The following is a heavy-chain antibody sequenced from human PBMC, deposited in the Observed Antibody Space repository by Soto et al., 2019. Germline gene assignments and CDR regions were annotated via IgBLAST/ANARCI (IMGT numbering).Heavy chain of an antibody. V-gene: IGHV3-23*01. CDR2: ISGSGGST. Sequence: GGSLRLSWAASGFTICSYAMSRVRQAPGKGLEWVSAISGSGGSTYYADSVRGRFTISRDNSKNTLYLQMNSLRAEDTAVYYCAKDRTGMSIAAPYAFDIWGQGTMVTVSS. CDR1: GFTICSYA. J-gene: IGHJ3*02. D-gene: IGHD6-6*01. CDR3: AKDRTGMSIAAPYAFDI.